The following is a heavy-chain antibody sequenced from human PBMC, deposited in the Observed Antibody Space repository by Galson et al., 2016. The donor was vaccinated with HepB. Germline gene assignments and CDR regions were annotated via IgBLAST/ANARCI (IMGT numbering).Heavy chain of an antibody. Sequence: SLRLSCAASEFTFSSYAMHWVRQAPGKGLEWVAVMSYDGSQKYYADSVKGRFTISRDNSKSTLYLQMDSLRAEDTAVYYCARKGRLVAAAGYFDYWGQGTLVTVSS. CDR1: EFTFSSYA. CDR2: MSYDGSQK. J-gene: IGHJ4*02. CDR3: ARKGRLVAAAGYFDY. D-gene: IGHD6-13*01. V-gene: IGHV3-30-3*01.